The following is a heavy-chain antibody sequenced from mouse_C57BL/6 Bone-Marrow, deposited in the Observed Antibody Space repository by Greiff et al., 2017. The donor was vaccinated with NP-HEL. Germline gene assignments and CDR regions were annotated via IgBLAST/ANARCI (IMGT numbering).Heavy chain of an antibody. CDR2: IDPEDGET. Sequence: EVQLQQSGAELVKPGASVKLSCTASGFHITDYYMHWVKQRTEQCLEWIGRIDPEDGETKYAPKFPGKATITADTSSNTAYLQLSSLTSEDTAVYYCARSAITTVVDYWGQGTTLTVSS. V-gene: IGHV14-2*01. J-gene: IGHJ2*01. CDR1: GFHITDYY. CDR3: ARSAITTVVDY. D-gene: IGHD1-1*01.